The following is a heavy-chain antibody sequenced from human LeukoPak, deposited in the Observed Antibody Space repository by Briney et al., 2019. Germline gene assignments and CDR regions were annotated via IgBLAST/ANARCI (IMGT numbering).Heavy chain of an antibody. Sequence: APVKVSCKASGYTFTSYGISWVRQAPGQGLEWMGLISAYNGNTNYAQKLQGRVTMTTDTSTSTAYMELRSMRSDDTAVYYCARDLAAQRIQLFTTLYPFDIWGQGTMVTVSS. D-gene: IGHD5-18*01. J-gene: IGHJ3*02. CDR3: ARDLAAQRIQLFTTLYPFDI. CDR2: ISAYNGNT. CDR1: GYTFTSYG. V-gene: IGHV1-18*01.